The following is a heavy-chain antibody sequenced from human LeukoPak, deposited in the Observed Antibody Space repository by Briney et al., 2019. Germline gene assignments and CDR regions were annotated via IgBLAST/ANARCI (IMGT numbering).Heavy chain of an antibody. CDR3: TRRAPSHDFDY. Sequence: PGGSLRLSCAASGFTFSTHSMNWVRQAPGKGLEWVSAINAASNVIYYAESVKGRFTISRDNAKNSLYLQMNSLRPEDTALYYCTRRAPSHDFDYWGQGTLVTVSS. CDR2: INAASNVI. J-gene: IGHJ4*02. CDR1: GFTFSTHS. V-gene: IGHV3-21*01.